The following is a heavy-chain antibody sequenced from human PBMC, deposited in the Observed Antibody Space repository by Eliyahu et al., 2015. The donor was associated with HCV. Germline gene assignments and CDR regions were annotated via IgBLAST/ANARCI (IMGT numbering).Heavy chain of an antibody. V-gene: IGHV3-21*01. CDR2: IXSSSSYX. CDR1: GFTFSSYS. D-gene: IGHD2-15*01. CDR3: ARVGCSGGSCYARRPLYWFDP. Sequence: EVQLVESGGGLVKPGGSLRLSCAASGFTFSSYSMNWVRQAPGXGLEXVSXIXSSSSYXYYADSVKXRFTISRDNAKNSLYLQMNSLRAEDTAVYYCARVGCSGGSCYARRPLYWFDPWGQGTLVTVSS. J-gene: IGHJ5*02.